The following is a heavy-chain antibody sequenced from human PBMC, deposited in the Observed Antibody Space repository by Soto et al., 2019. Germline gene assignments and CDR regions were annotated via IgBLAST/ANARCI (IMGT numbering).Heavy chain of an antibody. V-gene: IGHV3-23*01. J-gene: IGHJ4*02. Sequence: PGGSLRLSCAASGFTFSSYAVSWVRQAPGKGLEWVSAISGSGGSTYYADSVKGRFTISRDNSKNTLYLQMNSLRAEDTAVYYCAKSIDFWSGYPVDYWGQGTLVTVSS. D-gene: IGHD3-3*01. CDR3: AKSIDFWSGYPVDY. CDR2: ISGSGGST. CDR1: GFTFSSYA.